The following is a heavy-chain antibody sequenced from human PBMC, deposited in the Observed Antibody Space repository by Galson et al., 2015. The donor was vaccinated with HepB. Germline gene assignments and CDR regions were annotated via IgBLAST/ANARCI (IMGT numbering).Heavy chain of an antibody. CDR1: GGTSSDYT. D-gene: IGHD3-22*01. V-gene: IGHV1-69*13. J-gene: IGHJ4*02. Sequence: SVKVSCKASGGTSSDYTITWVRQAPGQGLEWMGGIIPVYGTSHYAQNFQARLTFSADASTSTAYMELSNLRSDDTGMYFCARSDDNSGWLYYFDSWGQGTLVTVSS. CDR3: ARSDDNSGWLYYFDS. CDR2: IIPVYGTS.